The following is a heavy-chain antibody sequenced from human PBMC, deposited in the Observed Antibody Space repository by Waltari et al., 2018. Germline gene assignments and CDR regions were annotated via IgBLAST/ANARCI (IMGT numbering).Heavy chain of an antibody. V-gene: IGHV3-11*01. J-gene: IGHJ4*02. Sequence: QVQLVESGGGLVKPVGSLRLSCAASGFPFSDSYMSWIRQAPGKGLEWLSYISDSGSSPYYADSVKGRFTLSRDNAKNSVYLQMNSLRVEDTAVYYCARSVRSPGDWGQGTLVTVSS. CDR3: ARSVRSPGD. CDR1: GFPFSDSY. D-gene: IGHD3-10*02. CDR2: ISDSGSSP.